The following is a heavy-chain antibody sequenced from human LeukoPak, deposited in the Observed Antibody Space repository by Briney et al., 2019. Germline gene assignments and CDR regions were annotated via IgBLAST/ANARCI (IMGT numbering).Heavy chain of an antibody. V-gene: IGHV3-30*18. J-gene: IGHJ6*02. CDR1: GFTFSSYG. Sequence: PGRSLSLSCAAPGFTFSSYGMPWVRQVPGKGLEWVAVISYDGSNKYYADSVKGRFTISRDNSKNTLYLQMNSLRAEDTAVYYCAKGFLYSSGYYGMDVWGQGTTVTVSS. D-gene: IGHD6-19*01. CDR3: AKGFLYSSGYYGMDV. CDR2: ISYDGSNK.